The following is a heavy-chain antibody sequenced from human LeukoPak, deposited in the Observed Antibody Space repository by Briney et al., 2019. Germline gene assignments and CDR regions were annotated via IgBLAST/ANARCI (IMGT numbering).Heavy chain of an antibody. CDR3: ARSSTGRPYDY. Sequence: GGSLRLSCAASGFTFSNFGMHWVRQAPGQGLEWVAVISYDGSNKYYADSVKGRFTISRDNSKNTLYLQMNSLRAEDTAVYYCARSSTGRPYDYWGQGTLVTVSS. CDR2: ISYDGSNK. V-gene: IGHV3-30*03. CDR1: GFTFSNFG. D-gene: IGHD1-1*01. J-gene: IGHJ4*02.